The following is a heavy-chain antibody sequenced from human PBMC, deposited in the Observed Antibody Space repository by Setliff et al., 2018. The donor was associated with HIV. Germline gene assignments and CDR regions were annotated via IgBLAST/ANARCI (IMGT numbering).Heavy chain of an antibody. Sequence: GSLRLSCAASGFTFIDYALNWIRQPPGKGLEWIGNVCYSRSSYYNPSLKSRVTISVDTSKNQFSLKLSSVTAADTAVYYCGRQVPVPGVAVTPIDYWGQGTLVTVSS. CDR1: GFTFIDYA. D-gene: IGHD3-22*01. V-gene: IGHV4-59*08. CDR3: GRQVPVPGVAVTPIDY. CDR2: VCYSRSS. J-gene: IGHJ4*02.